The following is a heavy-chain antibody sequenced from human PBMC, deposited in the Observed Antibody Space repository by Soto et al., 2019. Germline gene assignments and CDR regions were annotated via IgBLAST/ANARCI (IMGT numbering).Heavy chain of an antibody. D-gene: IGHD3-16*01. CDR2: IYYSGST. Sequence: SETLSLTCTVSGGSVSSGSYYWSWIRQPPGKGLEWIGYIYYSGSTNYNPSLKSRVTISLDTSKNQFSLKLSSVTAADTAVYYWARKVGGPAYGMDVWGQGTTVTVSS. CDR1: GGSVSSGSYY. CDR3: ARKVGGPAYGMDV. J-gene: IGHJ6*02. V-gene: IGHV4-61*01.